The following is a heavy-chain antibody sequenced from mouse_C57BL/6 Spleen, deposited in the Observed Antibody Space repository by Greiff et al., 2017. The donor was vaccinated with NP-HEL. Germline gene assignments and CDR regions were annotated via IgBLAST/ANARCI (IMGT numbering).Heavy chain of an antibody. Sequence: VQLQQSGPELVKPGASVKFSCKASGYAFSSSWMNWVKQRPGKGLEWIGRIYPGDGDTNYNGKFKGKAILNADKSSSTAYMQRSSLTSEGSAVYFGALITTVVAPRDCDVWGTGTTVTVSS. CDR1: GYAFSSSW. V-gene: IGHV1-82*01. J-gene: IGHJ1*03. CDR2: IYPGDGDT. D-gene: IGHD1-1*01. CDR3: ALITTVVAPRDCDV.